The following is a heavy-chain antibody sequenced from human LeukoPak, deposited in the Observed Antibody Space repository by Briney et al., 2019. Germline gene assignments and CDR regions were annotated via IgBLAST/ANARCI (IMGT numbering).Heavy chain of an antibody. J-gene: IGHJ3*02. CDR1: GYSISSGYY. V-gene: IGHV4-38-2*02. Sequence: PSETLSLTCTVSGYSISSGYYWGWIRQPPGKGLERIGSIYHSGSTYYNPSLKSRVTISVDTSKNQFSLKLSSVTAADTAVYYCARGRITIFGVVRRGAFDIWGQGTMVTVSS. CDR3: ARGRITIFGVVRRGAFDI. CDR2: IYHSGST. D-gene: IGHD3-3*01.